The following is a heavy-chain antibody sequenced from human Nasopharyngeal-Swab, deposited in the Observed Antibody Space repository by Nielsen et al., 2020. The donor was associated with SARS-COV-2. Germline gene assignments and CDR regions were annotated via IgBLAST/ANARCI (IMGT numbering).Heavy chain of an antibody. CDR2: VNHSGST. J-gene: IGHJ6*03. V-gene: IGHV4-34*01. CDR3: ARERRYGQRKLNYYYYMDV. D-gene: IGHD3-9*01. Sequence: WIRPPPGKGLGWVGEVNHSGSTNYNRSDKRRVTISVDTSNNQFCLKLRSLTAADTAVYYCARERRYGQRKLNYYYYMDVWGKGTTVTVSS.